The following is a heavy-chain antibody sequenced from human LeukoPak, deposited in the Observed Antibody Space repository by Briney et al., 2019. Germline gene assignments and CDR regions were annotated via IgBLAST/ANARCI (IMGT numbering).Heavy chain of an antibody. J-gene: IGHJ6*02. D-gene: IGHD3-9*01. CDR2: IGEDGSTT. CDR3: AKGFSILTSKHYFYYHGFDV. CDR1: GFTFSSYE. Sequence: GGSLRLSCAASGFTFSSYEMNWVRQAPGKGLEWVSLIGEDGSTTWYADSVKGRFTISRDNGKNSLYLHMNSLRPEDTALYYCAKGFSILTSKHYFYYHGFDVWGQGTPVTVSS. V-gene: IGHV3-43*02.